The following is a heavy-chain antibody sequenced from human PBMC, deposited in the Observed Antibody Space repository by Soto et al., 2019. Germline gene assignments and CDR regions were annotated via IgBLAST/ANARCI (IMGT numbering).Heavy chain of an antibody. V-gene: IGHV3-48*01. J-gene: IGHJ4*02. CDR1: GFTFSDCS. D-gene: IGHD4-17*01. CDR2: ISSTSSAI. Sequence: GGSLRLSCAASGFTFSDCSMNWVRQAPGKGLEWVSYISSTSSAIYFADSVKGRFTISRDNAKNSLYLQMNSLRAEDTAVFYCARGLRGYYFDYWGQGTPVTVSS. CDR3: ARGLRGYYFDY.